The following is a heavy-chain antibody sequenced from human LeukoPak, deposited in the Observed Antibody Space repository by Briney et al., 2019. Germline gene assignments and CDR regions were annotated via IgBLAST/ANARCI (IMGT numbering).Heavy chain of an antibody. J-gene: IGHJ4*02. V-gene: IGHV3-53*01. Sequence: GGSLRLSCAASGFTVSSNYMSWVRQAPGKGLEWVSVIYSGGSTFYADSVKGRFTISRDNSKNTLYLQMNSLRPEDTAVYYCATRLFLYYFDYWGQGTLVTVSS. CDR2: IYSGGST. D-gene: IGHD2/OR15-2a*01. CDR3: ATRLFLYYFDY. CDR1: GFTVSSNY.